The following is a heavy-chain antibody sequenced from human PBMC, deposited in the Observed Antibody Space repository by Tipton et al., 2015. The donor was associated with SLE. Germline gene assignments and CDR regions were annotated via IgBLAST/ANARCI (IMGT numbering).Heavy chain of an antibody. CDR3: VKGGEWGY. V-gene: IGHV3-21*01. D-gene: IGHD1-26*01. J-gene: IGHJ4*02. CDR2: ISSTSSYI. CDR1: GFTFSSYS. Sequence: SLRLSCAASGFTFSSYSMNWVRQAPGKGLEWVSSISSTSSYIYYADSVKGRFTISRDNSKNTLYLQMSSLRAEDTAVYYCVKGGEWGYWGQGTLVTVSS.